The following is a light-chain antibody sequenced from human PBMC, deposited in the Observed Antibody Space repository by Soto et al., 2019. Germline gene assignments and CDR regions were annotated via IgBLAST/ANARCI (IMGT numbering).Light chain of an antibody. Sequence: QSVLTQPRSVSGSPGQSVTFSCIGTSSDIGTYNFVSWYQQYPGKAPKLMIYDVTKRPSGAPHRFSGSKSGNTASLTISGLQAEDEADYYCCSYAGTYTLVFGGGTKLTVL. CDR1: SSDIGTYNF. CDR3: CSYAGTYTLV. J-gene: IGLJ3*02. CDR2: DVT. V-gene: IGLV2-11*01.